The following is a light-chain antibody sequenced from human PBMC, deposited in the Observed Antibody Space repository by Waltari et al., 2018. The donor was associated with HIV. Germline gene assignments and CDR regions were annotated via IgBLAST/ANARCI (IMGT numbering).Light chain of an antibody. Sequence: EIVLTQSPGTLSLSPGESATLSCRASQTISNRFVAWYQQKPGQAPRLLMYDAFSRATGIPDRFSGSGSGTDFSLTISRLEPEDFAVYFCQQYVKSPYTFGQGTKLEI. CDR3: QQYVKSPYT. V-gene: IGKV3-20*01. CDR1: QTISNRF. J-gene: IGKJ2*01. CDR2: DAF.